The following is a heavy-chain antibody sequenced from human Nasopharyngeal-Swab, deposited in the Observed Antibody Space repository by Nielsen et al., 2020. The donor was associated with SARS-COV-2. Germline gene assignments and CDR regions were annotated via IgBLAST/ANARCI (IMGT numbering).Heavy chain of an antibody. CDR2: ISSSGSTI. Sequence: GGSLRLSCAASGFTSSSYEMNWVRQAPGKGLEWVSYISSSGSTIYYADSVKGRFTISRDNAKNSLYLQMNSLRAEDTAVYYCARASLSGSSTGRRAFDIWGQGTMVTVSS. V-gene: IGHV3-48*03. D-gene: IGHD1-26*01. J-gene: IGHJ3*02. CDR3: ARASLSGSSTGRRAFDI. CDR1: GFTSSSYE.